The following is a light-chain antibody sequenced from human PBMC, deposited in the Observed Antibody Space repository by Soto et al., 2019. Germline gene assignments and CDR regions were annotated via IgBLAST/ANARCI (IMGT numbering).Light chain of an antibody. CDR2: GIS. CDR1: QIVSSNY. J-gene: IGKJ1*01. V-gene: IGKV3-20*01. CDR3: EQYGSSPRT. Sequence: DSVLTRSPGTLSLSPGERAKLSGSAGQIVSSNYFAWYQQRPGQAPRLLIYGISSRATGIPDRFSGSGSGTDFTLTISRLEPEDFAVYYCEQYGSSPRTFGQGTKVDIK.